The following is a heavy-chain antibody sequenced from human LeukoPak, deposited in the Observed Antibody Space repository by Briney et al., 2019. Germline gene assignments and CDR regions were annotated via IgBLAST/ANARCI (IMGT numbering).Heavy chain of an antibody. D-gene: IGHD3-22*01. Sequence: GGSLRLSCAASGFTFSSYAMHWVRQAPGKGLEWVAVISYDGSNKYYADSVKGRFTISRDNSKNTLYLQMNSLRAEDTAVYYCARDVYDSSGYYKYWGQGTLVTVSS. V-gene: IGHV3-30-3*01. CDR3: ARDVYDSSGYYKY. CDR2: ISYDGSNK. J-gene: IGHJ4*02. CDR1: GFTFSSYA.